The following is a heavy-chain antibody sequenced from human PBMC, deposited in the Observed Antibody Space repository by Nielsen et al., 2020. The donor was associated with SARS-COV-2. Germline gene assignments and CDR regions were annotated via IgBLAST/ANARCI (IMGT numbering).Heavy chain of an antibody. J-gene: IGHJ3*02. D-gene: IGHD2/OR15-2a*01. CDR1: GGTFSSYA. Sequence: SVKVSCKASGGTFSSYAISWVRQAPGQGLEWMGEIIPFFDTANYAQKFQNRVTMTADESTNTAYMEADSLRSEDTAVYYCARPPNSRVSDAFDIWGQGTLVTVSS. CDR3: ARPPNSRVSDAFDI. V-gene: IGHV1-69*13. CDR2: IIPFFDTA.